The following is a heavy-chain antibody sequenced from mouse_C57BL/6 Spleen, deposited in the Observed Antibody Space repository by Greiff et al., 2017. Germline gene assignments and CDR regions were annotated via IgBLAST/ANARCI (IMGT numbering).Heavy chain of an antibody. CDR2: IDPSDSYT. J-gene: IGHJ3*01. D-gene: IGHD1-1*01. Sequence: VQLQQPGAELVRPGSSVKLSCKASGYTFTSYWMHWVKQRPIQGLEWIGNIDPSDSYTNYNQKFKGKSTLTVDKSSSTAYMQLSSLTSEDSAVYYCASSPYGSRSWFAYWGQGTLVTVSA. CDR1: GYTFTSYW. V-gene: IGHV1-52*01. CDR3: ASSPYGSRSWFAY.